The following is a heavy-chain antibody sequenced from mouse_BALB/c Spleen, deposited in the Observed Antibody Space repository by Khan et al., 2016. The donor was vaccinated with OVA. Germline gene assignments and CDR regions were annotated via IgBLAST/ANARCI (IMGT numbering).Heavy chain of an antibody. CDR1: GYTFTNYW. V-gene: IGHV1-63*02. CDR2: IYPGGGYT. D-gene: IGHD3-1*01. CDR3: ARWATWYFDV. Sequence: QVQLKQSGAELVRPGTSVKISCKASGYTFTNYWLGWIKQRPGHGLEWIGDIYPGGGYTNYNEKFKGKATLTAGTSSRTAYMQLSGLTSEDSTVYFCARWATWYFDVWGAGTTVTVSS. J-gene: IGHJ1*01.